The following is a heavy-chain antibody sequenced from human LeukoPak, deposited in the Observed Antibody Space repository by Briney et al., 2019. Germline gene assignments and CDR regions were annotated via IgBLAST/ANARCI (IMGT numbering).Heavy chain of an antibody. Sequence: GGPLRLSCADSGFTFDDYAMHWVRQAPGKGLEWVSGISWNSGSIGYADSVKGRFTISRDNAKNSLYLQMNSLRAEDTALYYCVKDIGGYSSSWYRGVDAFDIWGQGTMVTVSS. D-gene: IGHD6-13*01. V-gene: IGHV3-9*01. CDR1: GFTFDDYA. CDR3: VKDIGGYSSSWYRGVDAFDI. J-gene: IGHJ3*02. CDR2: ISWNSGSI.